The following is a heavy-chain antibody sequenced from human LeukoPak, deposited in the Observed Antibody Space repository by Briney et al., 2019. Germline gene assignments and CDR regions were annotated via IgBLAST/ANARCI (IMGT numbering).Heavy chain of an antibody. CDR2: IYSSGNT. J-gene: IGHJ6*03. CDR1: GVSISSSNYY. CDR3: ARGRSSMVRGYYYYYMDV. D-gene: IGHD3-10*01. Sequence: SETLSLTCAVSGVSISSSNYYWGWVRQSPGKGLEWIVNIYSSGNTYYNASLKSRVTMYIDTSKNQFSLKLSSVTAADTAMYYCARGRSSMVRGYYYYYMDVWGKGTTVTISS. V-gene: IGHV4-39*01.